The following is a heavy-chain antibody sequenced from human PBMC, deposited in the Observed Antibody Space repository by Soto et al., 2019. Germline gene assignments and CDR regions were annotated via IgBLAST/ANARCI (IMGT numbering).Heavy chain of an antibody. Sequence: QVQLVQSGAEVKKPGASVKVSCKASGYTFTSYGISWVRQAPGQGLEWMGRISAYNGNTNYAQKLQGRVTMTTDTSTSTAYMELRSLRSDDTAVYYCARDPCSSTSCYGNWFDPWGQGTLVTVSS. V-gene: IGHV1-18*01. D-gene: IGHD2-2*01. CDR2: ISAYNGNT. J-gene: IGHJ5*02. CDR1: GYTFTSYG. CDR3: ARDPCSSTSCYGNWFDP.